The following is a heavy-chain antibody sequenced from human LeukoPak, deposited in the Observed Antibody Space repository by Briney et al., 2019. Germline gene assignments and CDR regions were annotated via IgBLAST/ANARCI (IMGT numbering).Heavy chain of an antibody. Sequence: ASVKVSCKASGGTFSSYAISWVRQAPGQGLEWMGRIIPIFGIASYAQKFQGRVTITADKSTSTAYMELSSLRSEDTAVYYCAREAAKPYDFWSGTNWFDPWGQGTLVTVSS. CDR2: IIPIFGIA. CDR3: AREAAKPYDFWSGTNWFDP. D-gene: IGHD3-3*01. V-gene: IGHV1-69*04. J-gene: IGHJ5*02. CDR1: GGTFSSYA.